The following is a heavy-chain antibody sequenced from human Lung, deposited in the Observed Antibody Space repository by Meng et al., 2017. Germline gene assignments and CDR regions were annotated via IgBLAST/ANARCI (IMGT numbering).Heavy chain of an antibody. CDR2: INTNTGNP. D-gene: IGHD3-10*01. Sequence: QVQLVQAGSELKQPGASVKVSCKASGYTFTNYGMNWVRQAPGQGLEWMGWINTNTGNPTYVPGFTGRFVFSLDTSVSTAYLQINSLKAEDTAVYYCTSGGYLDYWGQGTLVTVSS. V-gene: IGHV7-4-1*02. J-gene: IGHJ4*02. CDR1: GYTFTNYG. CDR3: TSGGYLDY.